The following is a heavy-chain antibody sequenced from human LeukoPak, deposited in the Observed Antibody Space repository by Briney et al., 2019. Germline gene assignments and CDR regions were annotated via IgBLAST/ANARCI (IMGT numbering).Heavy chain of an antibody. CDR2: IYYSGST. J-gene: IGHJ4*02. CDR3: ARHEYSSGWYGGPYFDY. D-gene: IGHD6-19*01. CDR1: GGSISSYY. V-gene: IGHV4-59*08. Sequence: SETLSHTCTVSGGSISSYYWSWIRQPPGKGLEWIGYIYYSGSTNYNLSLKSRVTISVDTSKNQFSLKLSSVTAADTAVYYCARHEYSSGWYGGPYFDYWGQGTLVTVSS.